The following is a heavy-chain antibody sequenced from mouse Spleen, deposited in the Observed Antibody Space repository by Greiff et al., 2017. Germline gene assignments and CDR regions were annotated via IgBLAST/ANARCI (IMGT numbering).Heavy chain of an antibody. D-gene: IGHD2-1*01. J-gene: IGHJ3*01. CDR3: ARTYGNYLAWFAY. Sequence: QVQLQQSGAELVRPGASVKMSCKASGYTFTSYNMHWVKLTPRQGLEWIGAIYPGNGDTSYNQKFKGKATLTVDKSSSTAYMQLSSLTSEDSAVYFCARTYGNYLAWFAYWGQGTLVTVSA. CDR1: GYTFTSYN. V-gene: IGHV1-12*01. CDR2: IYPGNGDT.